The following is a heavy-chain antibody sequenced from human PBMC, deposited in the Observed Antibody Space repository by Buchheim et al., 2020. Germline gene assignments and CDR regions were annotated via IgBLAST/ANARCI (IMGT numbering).Heavy chain of an antibody. CDR3: ARVKSDPPEKIGFDY. Sequence: EVQLVESGGGLVQPGGSLRLSCAASGFTFSSYWMSWVRQAPGKGLEWVANIKQDGSEKYYVDSVKGRFTISSDNAKNSLYLQMNSLRAEDTAVYYCARVKSDPPEKIGFDYWGQGTL. V-gene: IGHV3-7*01. CDR2: IKQDGSEK. D-gene: IGHD1-14*01. CDR1: GFTFSSYW. J-gene: IGHJ4*02.